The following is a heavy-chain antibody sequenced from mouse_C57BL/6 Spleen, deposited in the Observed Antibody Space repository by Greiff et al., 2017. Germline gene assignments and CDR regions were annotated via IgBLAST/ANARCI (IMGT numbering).Heavy chain of an antibody. V-gene: IGHV5-16*01. CDR3: ARDQGQSYYAMDY. CDR2: INYDGSST. CDR1: GFTFSDYY. Sequence: EVTLVESEGGLVQPGSSMKLSCTASGFTFSDYYMAWVRQVPEKGLEWVANINYDGSSTYYLDSLKSRFIISRDNAKNILYLQMSSLKSEDTATYYCARDQGQSYYAMDYWGQGTSVTVSS. J-gene: IGHJ4*01.